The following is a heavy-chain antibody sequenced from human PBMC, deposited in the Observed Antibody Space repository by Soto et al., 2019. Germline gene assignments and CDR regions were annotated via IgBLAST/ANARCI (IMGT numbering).Heavy chain of an antibody. Sequence: PWETLSLTCAVSGGSISSGGYSWSWLRQPPGKGLEWIGYIYHSGSTYYNPSLKSRVTISVDRSKNQFSLKLSSVTAADTAVYYCARVTPLQSFDYWGQGTLVTVSS. J-gene: IGHJ4*02. CDR3: ARVTPLQSFDY. CDR2: IYHSGST. CDR1: GGSISSGGYS. V-gene: IGHV4-30-2*01.